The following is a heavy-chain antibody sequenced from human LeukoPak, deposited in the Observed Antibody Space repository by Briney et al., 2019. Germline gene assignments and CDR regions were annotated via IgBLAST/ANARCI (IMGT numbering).Heavy chain of an antibody. Sequence: ASVKVSCKASGYTFTSYAMHLGRQAPGQKLEWMGWINAGNGNTKYSQEFQGRVTITRDTSASTAYMELSSLRSEDMAVYYCARDGYSSGWSWFDYWGQGTLVTVSS. D-gene: IGHD6-19*01. V-gene: IGHV1-3*03. J-gene: IGHJ4*02. CDR2: INAGNGNT. CDR1: GYTFTSYA. CDR3: ARDGYSSGWSWFDY.